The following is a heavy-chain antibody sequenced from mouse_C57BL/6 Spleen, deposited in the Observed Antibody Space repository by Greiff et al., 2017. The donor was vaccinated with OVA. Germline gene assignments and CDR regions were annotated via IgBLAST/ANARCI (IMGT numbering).Heavy chain of an antibody. D-gene: IGHD1-1*01. CDR3: TRGDYYGSSRYFDV. CDR1: GYTFTDYE. CDR2: IDPETGGT. V-gene: IGHV1-15*01. Sequence: VQVVESGAELVRPGASVTLSCKASGYTFTDYEMHWVKQTPVHGLEWIGAIDPETGGTAYNQKFKGKAILTADKSSSTAYMELRSLTSEDSTVYYCTRGDYYGSSRYFDVWGTGTTVTVSS. J-gene: IGHJ1*03.